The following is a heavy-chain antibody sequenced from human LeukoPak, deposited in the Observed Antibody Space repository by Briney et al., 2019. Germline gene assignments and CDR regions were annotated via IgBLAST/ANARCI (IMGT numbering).Heavy chain of an antibody. CDR2: ISSSSSYI. CDR3: ARAWTDYGDYEDAFDT. V-gene: IGHV3-21*01. J-gene: IGHJ3*02. CDR1: GFTFSSYS. Sequence: GGSLRLSCAASGFTFSSYSMNWVRQAPGKGLEWVSSISSSSSYIYYADSVKGRFTISRDNAKNSLYLQMNSLRAEDTAVYYCARAWTDYGDYEDAFDTWGQGTMVTVS. D-gene: IGHD4-17*01.